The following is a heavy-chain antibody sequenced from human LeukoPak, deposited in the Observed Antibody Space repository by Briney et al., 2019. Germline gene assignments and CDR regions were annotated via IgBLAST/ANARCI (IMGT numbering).Heavy chain of an antibody. Sequence: GASVKVSCKVSGYTLTELSMHWVRQAPGKGLEWMGGFDPEDGETIYAQKFQGRVTVTEDTSTDTAYMELSSLRSEDTAVYYCATEGAAALDYWGQGTLVTVSS. CDR1: GYTLTELS. J-gene: IGHJ4*02. V-gene: IGHV1-24*01. CDR3: ATEGAAALDY. D-gene: IGHD6-13*01. CDR2: FDPEDGET.